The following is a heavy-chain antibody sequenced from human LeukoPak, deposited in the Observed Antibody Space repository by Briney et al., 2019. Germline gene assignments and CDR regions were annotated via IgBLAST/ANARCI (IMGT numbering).Heavy chain of an antibody. CDR1: GFTFGDYA. CDR3: TRSVPRYCSSTSCRYFDY. V-gene: IGHV3-49*04. CDR2: IRSKAYGGTT. D-gene: IGHD2-2*01. Sequence: GGSLRLSCTAPGFTFGDYAMSWVRQAPGKGLEWVGFIRSKAYGGTTEYAASVKGRFTISRDDSKSIAYLQMNSLKTEDTAVYYCTRSVPRYCSSTSCRYFDYWGQGTLVTVSS. J-gene: IGHJ4*02.